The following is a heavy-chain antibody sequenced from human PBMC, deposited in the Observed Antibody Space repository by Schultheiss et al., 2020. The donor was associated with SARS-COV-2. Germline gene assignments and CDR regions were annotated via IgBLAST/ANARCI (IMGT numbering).Heavy chain of an antibody. D-gene: IGHD4-11*01. Sequence: GESLKISCAASGFTFSSYAMSWVRQAPGKGLEWVSAISGSGGSTYYADSVKGRFTISRDNSKNTLYLQMNSLRAEDTAVYYCAKDPGSNYGYYYYYMDVWGKGTTVTVSS. V-gene: IGHV3-23*01. J-gene: IGHJ6*03. CDR1: GFTFSSYA. CDR3: AKDPGSNYGYYYYYMDV. CDR2: ISGSGGST.